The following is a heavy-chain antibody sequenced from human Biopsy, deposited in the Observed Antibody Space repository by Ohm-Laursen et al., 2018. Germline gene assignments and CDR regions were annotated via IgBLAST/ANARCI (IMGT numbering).Heavy chain of an antibody. CDR1: GGSVSSGSHY. D-gene: IGHD1-26*01. Sequence: SDTLSLTCTVSGGSVSSGSHYWSWIRQPPGKGLEWIGFIYYNGSSKYNPSLKSRVTISVDTSMNHLSLRLTLVTAADTAVYYCARHAPSYSGSYWRYFDLWGRGTLVTVSS. J-gene: IGHJ2*01. CDR3: ARHAPSYSGSYWRYFDL. V-gene: IGHV4-61*03. CDR2: IYYNGSS.